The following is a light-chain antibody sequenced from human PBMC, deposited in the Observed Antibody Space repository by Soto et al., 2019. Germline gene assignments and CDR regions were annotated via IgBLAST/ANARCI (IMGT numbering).Light chain of an antibody. CDR1: SSDVGAYNY. Sequence: QSALTQPASVSGSPGQSIAISCTGTSSDVGAYNYVSWYQQHPGKAPKLMIYHVSNRPSGVSDRFSGSKSDNTASLTISGLQAEDEADYYCSSYTTSSTYVFGPGTKVTVL. CDR2: HVS. J-gene: IGLJ1*01. V-gene: IGLV2-14*03. CDR3: SSYTTSSTYV.